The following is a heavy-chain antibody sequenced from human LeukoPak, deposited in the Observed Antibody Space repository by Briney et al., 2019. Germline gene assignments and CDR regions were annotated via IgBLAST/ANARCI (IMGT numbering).Heavy chain of an antibody. CDR1: GFTFSSRW. Sequence: PGGSLRLSCAVSGFTSGFTFSSRWMHWVRQAPGKGLVWVSLVKNDGTTNYADSVKGRFTVSRDNAKNTMYLQMNKLRVEDTALYFCHPLGYTSNWGQGTLVTVSS. CDR3: HPLGYTSN. CDR2: VKNDGTT. V-gene: IGHV3-74*01. J-gene: IGHJ4*02. D-gene: IGHD6-19*01.